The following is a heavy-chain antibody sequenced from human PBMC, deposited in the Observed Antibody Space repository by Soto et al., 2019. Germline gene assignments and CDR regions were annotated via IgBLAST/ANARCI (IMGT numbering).Heavy chain of an antibody. CDR1: GYTFTSYG. CDR3: ARNLYSSSSSLFDY. Sequence: GASVKVSCKASGYTFTSYGISWVRQAPGQGLEWMGWISAYNGNTNYAQKLQGRVTMTTDTSTSTAYMELRSLRSDDTAVYYCARNLYSSSSSLFDYWGQGTLVTVSS. V-gene: IGHV1-18*01. J-gene: IGHJ4*02. CDR2: ISAYNGNT. D-gene: IGHD6-6*01.